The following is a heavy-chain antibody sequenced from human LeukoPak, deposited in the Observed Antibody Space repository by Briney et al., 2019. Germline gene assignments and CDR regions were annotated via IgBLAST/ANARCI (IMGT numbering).Heavy chain of an antibody. J-gene: IGHJ3*02. CDR2: ISSNGGTT. CDR3: AKVPRRDGFDI. V-gene: IGHV3-64D*06. CDR1: GFXFSSYA. Sequence: PGRSLRLSCAASGFXFSSYAIHWVRQAPGKGLEYVSAISSNGGTTYYADSVKGRFTISRDNSKNTLLLQMSSLRAEDTAVYYCAKVPRRDGFDIWGQGTMVTVSS.